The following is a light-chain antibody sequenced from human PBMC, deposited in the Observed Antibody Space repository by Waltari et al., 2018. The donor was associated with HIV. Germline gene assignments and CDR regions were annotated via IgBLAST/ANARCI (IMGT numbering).Light chain of an antibody. CDR3: QQLKSFPRT. Sequence: DIQMTQSPSSVSASVGDRVSITCRASQDVSSWLAWYLQKPGNPPKLLIYAASTLQSGVPSRFSGSASGTDFTLTISSLQPEDFASYYCQQLKSFPRTFGGGTRVEIK. CDR1: QDVSSW. CDR2: AAS. V-gene: IGKV1-12*01. J-gene: IGKJ4*01.